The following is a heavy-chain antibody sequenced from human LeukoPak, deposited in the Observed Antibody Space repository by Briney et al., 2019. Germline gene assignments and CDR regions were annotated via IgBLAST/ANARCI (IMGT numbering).Heavy chain of an antibody. D-gene: IGHD6-6*01. J-gene: IGHJ6*02. CDR1: GDSVSSNSAA. V-gene: IGHV6-1*01. CDR2: TYYRSKWYS. Sequence: SQTLSLTCAISGDSVSSNSAAWNWVRQSPSRGLEWLGRTYYRSKWYSDYAVSVKSRITINPDTSRNQFSLQLNSVTPEDTAVYYCARDLVVQDYYGMDVWGQGTTVTVSS. CDR3: ARDLVVQDYYGMDV.